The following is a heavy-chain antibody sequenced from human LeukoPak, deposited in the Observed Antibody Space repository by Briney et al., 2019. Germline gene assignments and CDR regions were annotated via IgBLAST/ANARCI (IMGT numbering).Heavy chain of an antibody. CDR1: GFTFSSYG. CDR2: IYSGGST. V-gene: IGHV3-23*03. J-gene: IGHJ4*01. Sequence: GGTLRLSCAASGFTFSSYGMSWVRQAPGKVLEWVSVIYSGGSTYYADSVKGRFTISRDNSKNTLYLQMNSLRPEDTALYYCSTDPRLLMYWGHGTLVTVSS. D-gene: IGHD2-8*01. CDR3: STDPRLLMY.